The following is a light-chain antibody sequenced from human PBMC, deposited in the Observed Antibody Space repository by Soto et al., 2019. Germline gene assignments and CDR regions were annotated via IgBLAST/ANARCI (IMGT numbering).Light chain of an antibody. CDR1: QSVSSNY. J-gene: IGKJ3*01. V-gene: IGKV3-20*01. CDR3: QQYVSSPST. CDR2: GAS. Sequence: EIVLTQSPGTLSLSPGERATLSCRASQSVSSNYLAWYQQKPGQAPRLLIYGASSRATGIPDRFSGSGSGTDFTLTINRLEPEDFAVYYCQQYVSSPSTFGPGTKVDIK.